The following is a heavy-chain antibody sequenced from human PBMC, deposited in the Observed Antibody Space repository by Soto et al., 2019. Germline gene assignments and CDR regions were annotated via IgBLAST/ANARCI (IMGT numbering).Heavy chain of an antibody. J-gene: IGHJ4*02. D-gene: IGHD1-1*01. Sequence: GSVTLSCAGSGLTFSKYWMHWAPQAPGKGLVWVSRINSDGSSAGYADSVKGRFTMSRDSAKNTLYLQMKSLGPEDTAVYYCARDTLQLLYYFDYWGQGTLVAVS. CDR3: ARDTLQLLYYFDY. CDR1: GLTFSKYW. CDR2: INSDGSSA. V-gene: IGHV3-74*01.